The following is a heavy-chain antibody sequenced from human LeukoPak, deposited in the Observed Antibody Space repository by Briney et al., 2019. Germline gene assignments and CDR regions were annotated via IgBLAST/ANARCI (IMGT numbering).Heavy chain of an antibody. CDR3: ARDLVAVTKGFDI. CDR1: GDSFSSHY. CDR2: ISHIGRT. Sequence: PSETLSLTCAVSGDSFSSHYWTWIRQSPGTGLEWIGYISHIGRTNYNPSLKSRVTISIDTSKNQFSLKLRSVTAADTAVYYCARDLVAVTKGFDIWGQGTMVSVSS. V-gene: IGHV4-59*11. J-gene: IGHJ3*02. D-gene: IGHD4-17*01.